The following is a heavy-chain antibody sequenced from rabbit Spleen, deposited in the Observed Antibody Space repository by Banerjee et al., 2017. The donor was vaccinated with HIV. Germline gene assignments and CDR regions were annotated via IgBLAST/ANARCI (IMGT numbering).Heavy chain of an antibody. J-gene: IGHJ4*01. Sequence: QEQLVESGGGLVKPGASLTLTCKASGVSFNDKDVMCWVRQAPGKGLEWISCIAGSSSGFTYSATWAKGRFTCSKTSSTTVTLQMTSLTVADTATYFCVRDQAGDADYGPYYLNLWGQGTLVTVS. V-gene: IGHV1S45*01. CDR1: GVSFNDKDV. CDR3: VRDQAGDADYGPYYLNL. CDR2: IAGSSSGFT. D-gene: IGHD2-1*01.